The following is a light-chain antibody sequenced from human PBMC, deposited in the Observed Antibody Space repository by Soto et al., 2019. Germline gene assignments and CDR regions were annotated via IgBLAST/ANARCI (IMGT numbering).Light chain of an antibody. J-gene: IGLJ1*01. Sequence: HSVLPQPASVSGSPGQSITISCTGTSSDVGGYNYVSWYQHHPGKAPKLMIYDVSNRPSGVSNRFSGSKSGNTASLIISGLQAEDEADYYCSSYTSSSTLSTYVFGTGTKVTVL. CDR3: SSYTSSSTLSTYV. CDR2: DVS. CDR1: SSDVGGYNY. V-gene: IGLV2-14*03.